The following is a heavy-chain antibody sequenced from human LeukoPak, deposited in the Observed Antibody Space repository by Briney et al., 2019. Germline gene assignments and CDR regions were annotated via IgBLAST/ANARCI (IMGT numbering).Heavy chain of an antibody. CDR1: GYSISSGYY. CDR3: ATWDYYYGSGSYPSPFDY. D-gene: IGHD3-10*01. J-gene: IGHJ4*02. Sequence: PSETLSLTCTVSGYSISSGYYWGWIRQSPGKGLEWIGSIYHGGSTYYNPSLRSRVIVSVDTPKNHFSLKMSSVTAADTAVYYCATWDYYYGSGSYPSPFDYWGQGTLVTVSS. CDR2: IYHGGST. V-gene: IGHV4-38-2*02.